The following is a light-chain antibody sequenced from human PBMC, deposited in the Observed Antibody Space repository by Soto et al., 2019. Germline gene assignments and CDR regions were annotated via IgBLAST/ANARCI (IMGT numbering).Light chain of an antibody. J-gene: IGKJ1*01. CDR3: QQYNKWPLT. CDR2: AVS. CDR1: QSVSSN. Sequence: EIMMTQSPGTLSASPGERATLSCRASQSVSSNLAWYQQKPGQATRLLIYAVSTRATGIPARFSGSGSGTEFTLTISSLQSEDFAVYYCQQYNKWPLTF. V-gene: IGKV3-15*01.